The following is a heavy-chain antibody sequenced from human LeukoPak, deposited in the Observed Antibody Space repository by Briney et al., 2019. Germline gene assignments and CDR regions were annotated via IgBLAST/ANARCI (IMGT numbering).Heavy chain of an antibody. CDR1: GFTFSSYA. CDR3: AKGDSNSPAVFDY. Sequence: QPGGSLRLSCAASGFTFSSYAMTWVRQAPGKGLEGVSTIAGSGDSTYYADSVKGRFSISRDNSKTTLYLQMHSLRAEDTAIYYCAKGDSNSPAVFDYWGQGTLVTVSS. CDR2: IAGSGDST. D-gene: IGHD6-13*01. V-gene: IGHV3-23*01. J-gene: IGHJ4*02.